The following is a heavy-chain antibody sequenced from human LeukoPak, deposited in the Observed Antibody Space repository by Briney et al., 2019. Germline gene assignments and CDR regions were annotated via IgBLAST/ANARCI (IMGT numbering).Heavy chain of an antibody. Sequence: ASVKVSCKASGYISTNYYMHWVRQAPGQGLEWMGIINPSGGSTTYAQKFQGRVTMTRDTSTSTVYMELSSLRSEDTAVYYCARDHGSAYYRAPRHWGQGTLVTVSS. J-gene: IGHJ4*02. V-gene: IGHV1-46*01. CDR1: GYISTNYY. CDR2: INPSGGST. CDR3: ARDHGSAYYRAPRH. D-gene: IGHD3-10*01.